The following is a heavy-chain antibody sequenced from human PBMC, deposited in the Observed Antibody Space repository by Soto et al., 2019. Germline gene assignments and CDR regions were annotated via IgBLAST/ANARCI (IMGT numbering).Heavy chain of an antibody. Sequence: VSVKVSCKASGYTFTSYYMHWVRQAPGQGLEWMGIINPSGGSTSYAQKFQGRVTMTRDTSTSTVYMELSSLRSEDTAVYYCARGRVTGTTRPEFDYWGQGTLVTVSS. V-gene: IGHV1-46*03. D-gene: IGHD1-7*01. CDR1: GYTFTSYY. J-gene: IGHJ4*02. CDR3: ARGRVTGTTRPEFDY. CDR2: INPSGGST.